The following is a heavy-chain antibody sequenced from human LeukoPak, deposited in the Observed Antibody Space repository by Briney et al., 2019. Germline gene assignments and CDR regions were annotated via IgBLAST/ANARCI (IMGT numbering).Heavy chain of an antibody. V-gene: IGHV4-61*02. Sequence: SQTLSLTCTVSGGSISSGNYYWTWMRQPAGKGLEWIGRIYTSGSTNYNPSLKSRVSISVDTSKNQFSLRLTSVTASDTAVYYCARAPDYGDYGVEYFDYWGQGTLVTVAS. CDR3: ARAPDYGDYGVEYFDY. CDR2: IYTSGST. J-gene: IGHJ4*02. CDR1: GGSISSGNYY. D-gene: IGHD4-17*01.